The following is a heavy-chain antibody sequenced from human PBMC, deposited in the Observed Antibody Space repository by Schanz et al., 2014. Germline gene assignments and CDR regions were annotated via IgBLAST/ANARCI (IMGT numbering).Heavy chain of an antibody. Sequence: EVQLLESGGGLVQPGGSLRLSCAASGFTFSSYAMSWVRQAPGKGLEWVSYVSRSTPDIYYADSVKGRFTISRDNFKGALYLQMSSLRAEDTAVYYCAKNQYDDVDLSSFYFAFWRQGTLVTVSS. CDR2: VSRSTPDI. CDR1: GFTFSSYA. D-gene: IGHD3-10*02. V-gene: IGHV3-23*01. J-gene: IGHJ4*02. CDR3: AKNQYDDVDLSSFYFAF.